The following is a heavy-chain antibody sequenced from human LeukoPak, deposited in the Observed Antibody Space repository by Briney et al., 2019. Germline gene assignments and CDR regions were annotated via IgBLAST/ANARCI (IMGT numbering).Heavy chain of an antibody. D-gene: IGHD3-10*01. Sequence: SVKVSCKASGGTFSSYAISWVRQAPGQGLEWMGGIIPIFGTANYAQKFQGRVTITADESTSTAYMELSSLRSEDTAVYYCAREVDYGSGSYFDYWGQGTLVTVSS. CDR2: IIPIFGTA. J-gene: IGHJ4*02. CDR3: AREVDYGSGSYFDY. V-gene: IGHV1-69*13. CDR1: GGTFSSYA.